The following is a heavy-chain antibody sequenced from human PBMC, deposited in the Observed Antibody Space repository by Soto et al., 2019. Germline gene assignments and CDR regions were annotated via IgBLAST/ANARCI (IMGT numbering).Heavy chain of an antibody. CDR2: IYWDDTK. CDR3: AHGSGWLSDQ. D-gene: IGHD6-19*01. J-gene: IGHJ4*02. Sequence: QITLKESGPTLVKPTQTLTLTCTFSGFSLSTTAVGVNWIRQPPGKPLEWLALIYWDDTKHYSSSLKNRLTISKDTSKNQVVLTMINMDPVDTATYYCAHGSGWLSDQWGQGTLVTVSS. CDR1: GFSLSTTAVG. V-gene: IGHV2-5*02.